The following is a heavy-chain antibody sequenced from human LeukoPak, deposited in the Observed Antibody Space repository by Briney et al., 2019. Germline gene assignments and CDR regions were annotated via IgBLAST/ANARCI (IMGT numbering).Heavy chain of an antibody. CDR1: GFTFSSYA. Sequence: GGSLRLSCAASGFTFSSYAMSWVRQAPGKGLEWVSGISGSGSSTHYADSVKGRFTISRDNSKNTLYLQMNSLRAEDTAVYYCAREVVIGYYFDYWGQGTLVTVSS. V-gene: IGHV3-23*01. D-gene: IGHD3-22*01. J-gene: IGHJ4*02. CDR2: ISGSGSST. CDR3: AREVVIGYYFDY.